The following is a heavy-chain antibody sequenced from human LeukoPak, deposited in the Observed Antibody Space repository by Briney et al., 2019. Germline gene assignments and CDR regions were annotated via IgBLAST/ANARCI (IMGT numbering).Heavy chain of an antibody. Sequence: GGSLRLSCAASGFTFSSYSMNWVRQAPGKGLEWVSSISSSSSYIYYANSVKGRFTISRDNAKNSLYLQMNSLRAEDTAVYYCARAIQNYCGSGRYYRDAFDIWGQGTMVTVSS. V-gene: IGHV3-21*01. D-gene: IGHD3-10*01. CDR1: GFTFSSYS. CDR2: ISSSSSYI. CDR3: ARAIQNYCGSGRYYRDAFDI. J-gene: IGHJ3*02.